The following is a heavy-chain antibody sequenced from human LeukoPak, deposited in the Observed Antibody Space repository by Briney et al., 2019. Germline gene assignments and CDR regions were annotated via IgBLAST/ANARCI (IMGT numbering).Heavy chain of an antibody. V-gene: IGHV3-48*01. Sequence: GGSLRLSCAASGFTFSSYSMNWVRQAPGPGLEWVSYISSSSSTIYYADSVKGRFTISRDNAKNSLYLQMNSLRAEDTAVYYCARGEVVTASLPDFYYYYMDVWGKGTTVTISS. CDR2: ISSSSSTI. CDR3: ARGEVVTASLPDFYYYYMDV. D-gene: IGHD2-15*01. CDR1: GFTFSSYS. J-gene: IGHJ6*03.